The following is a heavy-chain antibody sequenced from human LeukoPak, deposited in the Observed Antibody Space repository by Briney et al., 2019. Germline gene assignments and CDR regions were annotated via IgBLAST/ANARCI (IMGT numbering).Heavy chain of an antibody. D-gene: IGHD4-17*01. J-gene: IGHJ3*02. CDR2: IKRKTDGGTT. CDR1: GFTFSNAW. Sequence: GGSLRLSCAASGFTFSNAWMSWVRQAPGKGLEWVGRIKRKTDGGTTDYAAPVKGRFTISRDDSKNTLYLQMNSLKTEDTAVYYCTTEYIYGDYVHPAFDIWGQGTMVTVSS. CDR3: TTEYIYGDYVHPAFDI. V-gene: IGHV3-15*01.